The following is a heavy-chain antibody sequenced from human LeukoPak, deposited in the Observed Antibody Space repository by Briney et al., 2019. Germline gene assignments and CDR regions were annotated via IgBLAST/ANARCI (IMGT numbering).Heavy chain of an antibody. J-gene: IGHJ4*02. V-gene: IGHV4-39*01. CDR3: ARWYDFWSGYSPSYFDY. D-gene: IGHD3-3*01. CDR1: GGSISSSSYY. Sequence: SETLSLTCTVSGGSISSSSYYWGWIRQPPGKGLEWIGSIYYSGSTYYNPSLKSRVTISVGTSKNQFSLKLSSVTAADTAVYYCARWYDFWSGYSPSYFDYWGQGTLVTVSS. CDR2: IYYSGST.